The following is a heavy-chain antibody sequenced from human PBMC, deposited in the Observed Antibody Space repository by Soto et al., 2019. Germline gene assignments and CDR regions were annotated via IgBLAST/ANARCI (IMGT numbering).Heavy chain of an antibody. CDR1: GFTFSSYG. Sequence: VGSLRLSCAASGFTFSSYGMHWVRQAPGKGLEWVAVISYDGSNKYYADSVKGRFTISRDNSKNTLYLQMNSLRAEDTAVYYCAKTSPGPFDYWGQGTLVTVSS. CDR2: ISYDGSNK. V-gene: IGHV3-30*18. CDR3: AKTSPGPFDY. J-gene: IGHJ4*02.